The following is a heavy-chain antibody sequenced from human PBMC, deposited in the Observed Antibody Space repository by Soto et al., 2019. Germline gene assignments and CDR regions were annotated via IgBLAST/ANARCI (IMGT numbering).Heavy chain of an antibody. V-gene: IGHV3-15*07. Sequence: EVQLVESGGGLVKPGGSLRLSCAASGFAFSDAWMIWVRQSPREGLEWVGRIKSKIDGETVDYAAAVKGRFTISREDSKNTLYLQMNSLTSEDTAVYYCTTGALLQVGVVHWAQGTLVTVSS. CDR1: GFAFSDAW. CDR3: TTGALLQVGVVH. D-gene: IGHD2-15*01. J-gene: IGHJ4*02. CDR2: IKSKIDGETV.